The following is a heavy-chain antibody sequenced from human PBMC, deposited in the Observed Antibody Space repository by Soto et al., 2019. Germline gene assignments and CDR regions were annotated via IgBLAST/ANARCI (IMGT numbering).Heavy chain of an antibody. CDR3: SKNLPYYF. CDR2: IWYDGSNK. CDR1: GFTFSSYG. Sequence: QVQLVESGGGVVQPGRSLRLSCATSGFTFSSYGMHWVRQAPGKGLEWVAVIWYDGSNKYYADSVKGRFTISRDNFKNPLYLQMNSLRARDTALVYWSKNLPYYFWGQGNLVTLSP. V-gene: IGHV3-33*06. J-gene: IGHJ4*02. D-gene: IGHD3-10*01.